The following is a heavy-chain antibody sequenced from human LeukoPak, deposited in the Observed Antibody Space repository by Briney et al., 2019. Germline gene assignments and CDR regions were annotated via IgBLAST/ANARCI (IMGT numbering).Heavy chain of an antibody. CDR2: ISSSSSYT. D-gene: IGHD3-22*01. CDR3: ARLDSSGYYGY. Sequence: GGSLRLSCAASGFTFSDYYMSWIRQAPGKGLEWVSYISSSSSYTNYADSVKGRFTIFRDNAKNSLHLQMNSLRAEDTAVYYCARLDSSGYYGYWGQGTLVTVSS. CDR1: GFTFSDYY. J-gene: IGHJ4*02. V-gene: IGHV3-11*06.